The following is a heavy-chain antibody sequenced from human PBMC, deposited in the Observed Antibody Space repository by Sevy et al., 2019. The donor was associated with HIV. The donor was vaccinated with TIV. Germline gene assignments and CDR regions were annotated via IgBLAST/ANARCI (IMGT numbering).Heavy chain of an antibody. CDR3: APLSVYVYSHYFED. CDR1: GSTLSELS. Sequence: ASVKVSCKVSGSTLSELSMHWVRQVPGKGLEWMGGFDVEDGETVYAQKLQGRVTMTEDTSTDTAYMELSSLRSEDTAIYYCAPLSVYVYSHYFEDWGQGTLVTVSS. CDR2: FDVEDGET. V-gene: IGHV1-24*01. J-gene: IGHJ4*02. D-gene: IGHD5-12*01.